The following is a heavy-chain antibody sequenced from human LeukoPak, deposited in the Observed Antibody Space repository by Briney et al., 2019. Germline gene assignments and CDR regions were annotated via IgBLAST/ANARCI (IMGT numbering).Heavy chain of an antibody. CDR1: GYSISSGYY. J-gene: IGHJ6*03. Sequence: PSETLSLTCTVSGYSISSGYYWGWIRQPPGKGLGWIGSIYHSGSTYYNPSLKSRVTISVDTSKNQFSLKLSSVTAADTAVYYCARASSTTKRRYYYYMDVWGKGTTVTVSS. CDR3: ARASSTTKRRYYYYMDV. V-gene: IGHV4-38-2*02. CDR2: IYHSGST. D-gene: IGHD4-11*01.